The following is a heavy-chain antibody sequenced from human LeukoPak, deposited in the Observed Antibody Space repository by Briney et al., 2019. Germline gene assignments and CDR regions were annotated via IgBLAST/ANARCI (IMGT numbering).Heavy chain of an antibody. CDR3: ARSRFRQQLVLAKPAEYFQH. Sequence: ASVKVSCKASGYTFTGYYMHWVRQAPGQGLEWMGWINPDSGGTNYAQKFQGRVTMTRDTSISTAYMELSSLRSDDAAVYYCARSRFRQQLVLAKPAEYFQHWGQGTLVTVSS. V-gene: IGHV1-2*02. J-gene: IGHJ1*01. D-gene: IGHD6-13*01. CDR1: GYTFTGYY. CDR2: INPDSGGT.